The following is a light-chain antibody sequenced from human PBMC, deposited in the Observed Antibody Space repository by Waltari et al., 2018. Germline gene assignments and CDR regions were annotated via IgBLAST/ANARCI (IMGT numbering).Light chain of an antibody. CDR2: DVS. V-gene: IGLV2-14*03. Sequence: QSALTQPASVSGSPGQLITISCTGTNSDIGGYNYVSWYQQHPGKAPKLMIYDVSMRPSGVLLRYSGSKSGNAASRTISGLQPDDKSDYYCSSYTSRATYVFGTGTKVTVL. CDR1: NSDIGGYNY. J-gene: IGLJ1*01. CDR3: SSYTSRATYV.